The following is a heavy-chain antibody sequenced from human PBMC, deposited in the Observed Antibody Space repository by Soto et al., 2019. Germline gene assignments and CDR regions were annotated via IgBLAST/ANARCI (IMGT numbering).Heavy chain of an antibody. Sequence: SSETLSLTCTVSGGSISSSSYYWGWIRQPPGKGLEWIGSIYYSGSTYYNPSLKSRVTISVDTSKNQFSLKLSSVTAADTAVYYCARHSSGWYNLYYYGMDVWGQGTTVTVSS. CDR3: ARHSSGWYNLYYYGMDV. CDR2: IYYSGST. J-gene: IGHJ6*02. V-gene: IGHV4-39*01. CDR1: GGSISSSSYY. D-gene: IGHD6-19*01.